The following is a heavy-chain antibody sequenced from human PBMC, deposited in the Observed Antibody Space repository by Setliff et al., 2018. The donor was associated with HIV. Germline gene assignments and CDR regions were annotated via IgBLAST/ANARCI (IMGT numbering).Heavy chain of an antibody. J-gene: IGHJ4*02. CDR2: ISFDASNK. CDR1: GFTFDNYA. V-gene: IGHV3-30*04. D-gene: IGHD2-2*02. Sequence: PWGSLRLSCAASGFTFDNYAMHWVRQAPGKGLEWVAVISFDASNKRYADSVKGRFTISRDNSKNTLYLQMNSLRPEDTAVYFCASGGAYCSGTGCNMDWGQGTLVTSPQ. CDR3: ASGGAYCSGTGCNMD.